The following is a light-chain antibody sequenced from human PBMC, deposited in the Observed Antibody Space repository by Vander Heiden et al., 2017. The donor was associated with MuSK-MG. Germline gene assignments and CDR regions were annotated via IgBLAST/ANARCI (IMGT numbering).Light chain of an antibody. J-gene: IGKJ1*01. V-gene: IGKV3-20*01. CDR2: GAS. CDR3: QQSGSSST. CDR1: QSVSSSY. Sequence: VVTRSPGTLSLSPGERATLSCRASQSVSSSYLAWYQQKPGQAPRLLIYGASSRATGIPDRFSGSGSGTDFTLTISRLEPEDFAMYYFQQSGSSSTFGQGTKVEIK.